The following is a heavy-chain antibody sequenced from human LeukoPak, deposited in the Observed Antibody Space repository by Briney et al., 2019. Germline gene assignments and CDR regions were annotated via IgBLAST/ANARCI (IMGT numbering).Heavy chain of an antibody. J-gene: IGHJ4*02. D-gene: IGHD1-14*01. CDR1: GGSISSYY. CDR3: ARANRYAGGDRHFVY. CDR2: IYNSGST. Sequence: SETLSHTCTVSGGSISSYYWSWIRQPPGKGLQWIGYIYNSGSTNHNPSLKSRVTISFDTSKNQFSLKLTSVTAADTAVYYCARANRYAGGDRHFVYWRQGTLVTVSS. V-gene: IGHV4-59*01.